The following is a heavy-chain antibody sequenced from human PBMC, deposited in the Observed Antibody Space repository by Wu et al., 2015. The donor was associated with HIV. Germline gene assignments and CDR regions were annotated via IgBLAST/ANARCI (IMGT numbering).Heavy chain of an antibody. J-gene: IGHJ4*02. CDR3: ARDRFPPVTCADCFPPLDF. CDR1: GYSFGYCG. Sequence: QVQLVQSGSEVKKPGASVKVSCKASGYSFGYCGISWVRQAPGQGLEWMGWISGYNGNKNYAQKFQGRVTMTTDTSSTTAYMELRSLRSDDTAVYYCARDRFPPVTCADCFPPLDFWGQGTLVTVSS. V-gene: IGHV1-18*01. D-gene: IGHD2-21*01. CDR2: ISGYNGNK.